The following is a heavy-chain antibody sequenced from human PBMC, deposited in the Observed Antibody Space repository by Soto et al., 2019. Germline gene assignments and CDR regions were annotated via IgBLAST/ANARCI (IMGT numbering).Heavy chain of an antibody. CDR3: ASFISGYSSFDP. J-gene: IGHJ5*02. CDR2: INHSGST. V-gene: IGHV4-34*01. CDR1: GGSFSGYY. Sequence: SETLSLTCAVYGGSFSGYYWSWIRQPPGKGLEWIGEINHSGSTNYNPSLKSRVTISVDTSKNQFSLKLSSVTAADTAVYYCASFISGYSSFDPWGQGTLVTVSS. D-gene: IGHD5-12*01.